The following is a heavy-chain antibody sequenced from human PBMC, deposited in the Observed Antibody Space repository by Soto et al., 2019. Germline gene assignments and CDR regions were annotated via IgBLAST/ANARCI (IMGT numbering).Heavy chain of an antibody. CDR2: IIPIFGTA. D-gene: IGHD3-22*01. V-gene: IGHV1-69*06. CDR3: AAFGYYYDSSCYSAFDI. CDR1: GGTFSSYA. J-gene: IGHJ3*02. Sequence: SVKFSCKASGGTFSSYAISWVRQAPGQGLEWMGGIIPIFGTANYAQKFQGRVTITADKSTSTAYMELSSLRSEGTAVYYCAAFGYYYDSSCYSAFDIWGQVTTV.